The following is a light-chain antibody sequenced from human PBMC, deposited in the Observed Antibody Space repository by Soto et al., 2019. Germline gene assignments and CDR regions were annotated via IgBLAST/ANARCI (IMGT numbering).Light chain of an antibody. CDR2: RNN. CDR3: PAWEDSLSGPYV. Sequence: QSALTQPPSASGTPGQRVTISCSGSSSNIGSNYVYWYQQLPGTAPKLLIYRNNQRPSGVPDRFSGSKSGTSASLAISGLRSEDEADNYCPAWEDSLSGPYVFGTGTKVTVL. J-gene: IGLJ1*01. V-gene: IGLV1-47*01. CDR1: SSNIGSNY.